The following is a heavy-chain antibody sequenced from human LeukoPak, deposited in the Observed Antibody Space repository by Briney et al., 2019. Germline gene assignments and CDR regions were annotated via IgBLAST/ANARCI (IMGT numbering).Heavy chain of an antibody. D-gene: IGHD6-13*01. CDR3: ASSGYSSSWSLFDY. J-gene: IGHJ4*02. V-gene: IGHV4-59*01. Sequence: SETLSLTCTVSGGSISSYYWSWIRQPPGKGLEWIGYIYYSGSTNYNPSLKSRVTISVDTSKNQFSLKLSSVTAADTAVYYCASSGYSSSWSLFDYRGQGTLVTVSS. CDR2: IYYSGST. CDR1: GGSISSYY.